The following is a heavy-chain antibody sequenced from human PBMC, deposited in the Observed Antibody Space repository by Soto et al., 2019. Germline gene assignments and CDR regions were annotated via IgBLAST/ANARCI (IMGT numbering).Heavy chain of an antibody. V-gene: IGHV3-21*06. CDR2: ITSSSNYI. CDR1: GFTFSSYS. J-gene: IGHJ4*02. Sequence: EVQLMQSGGGLVKPGGSLRLSCAASGFTFSSYSMNWVRQAPGKGLEWVSSITSSSNYIHYADSVKGRFTISRDNAQSSLYLQMNSLRGEDTDVYYCARGSNCDAAGRGVDDWGQGTLVTVSS. D-gene: IGHD3-10*01. CDR3: ARGSNCDAAGRGVDD.